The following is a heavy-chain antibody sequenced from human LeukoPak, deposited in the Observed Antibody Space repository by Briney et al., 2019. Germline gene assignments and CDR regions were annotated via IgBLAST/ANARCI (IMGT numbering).Heavy chain of an antibody. Sequence: PGRSLRLSCAASGFTFSSYGMHWVRQAPGKGLEGVAVISYDGSNKYYADSVKGRFTISRDNSKNTLYLQMNSLRAEDTAVYYCNIRTWSSGRDAFDIWGQGTMVTVSS. J-gene: IGHJ3*02. V-gene: IGHV3-30*03. CDR3: NIRTWSSGRDAFDI. CDR2: ISYDGSNK. D-gene: IGHD3-22*01. CDR1: GFTFSSYG.